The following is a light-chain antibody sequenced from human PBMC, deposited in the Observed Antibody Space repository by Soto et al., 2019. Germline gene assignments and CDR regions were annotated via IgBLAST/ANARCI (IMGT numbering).Light chain of an antibody. Sequence: QLVLTQPASVSGSPGQSITISCTGTSSDVGAYNFVAWYQQHPGKAPKLMIYDVSNRPSGVSNRFSGSKSGNTASLTISGLQPEDEADYYCDSYSSSSTPYVFGTGTKLTVL. CDR1: SSDVGAYNF. V-gene: IGLV2-14*01. J-gene: IGLJ1*01. CDR2: DVS. CDR3: DSYSSSSTPYV.